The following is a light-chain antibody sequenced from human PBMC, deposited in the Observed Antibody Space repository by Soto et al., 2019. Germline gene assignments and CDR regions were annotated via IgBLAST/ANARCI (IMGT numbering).Light chain of an antibody. CDR3: QQYNNWPPLT. V-gene: IGKV3-20*01. Sequence: EIVLTQSPGTLSLSPGETASLSCWASQSIVSNFLAWYQQRRGQPPRLLIYDSSRRASGIPARFTGSGSGTAFTLTISRVEPEDSAVYYCQQYNNWPPLTFGGGTKVEIK. CDR2: DSS. J-gene: IGKJ4*01. CDR1: QSIVSNF.